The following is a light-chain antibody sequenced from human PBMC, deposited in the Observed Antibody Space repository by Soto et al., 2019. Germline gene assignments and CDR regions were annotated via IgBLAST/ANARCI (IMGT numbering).Light chain of an antibody. CDR3: QQYGSAPRT. CDR1: QNVGSRY. Sequence: EIVLTQSPVTLSLSPGERATLSCRASQNVGSRYLDWHQQKPGQAPRVLIYGTSNRATGIPDRFSGSGSATAFSLTISSLELGDLAVYYGQQYGSAPRTFGQRTKVEIK. CDR2: GTS. V-gene: IGKV3-20*01. J-gene: IGKJ1*01.